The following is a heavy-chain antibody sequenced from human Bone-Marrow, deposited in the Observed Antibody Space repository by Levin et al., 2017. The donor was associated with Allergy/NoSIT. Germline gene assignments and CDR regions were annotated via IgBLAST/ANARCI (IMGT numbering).Heavy chain of an antibody. D-gene: IGHD6-13*01. Sequence: QTLSLTCTFSGFSLSTSGMRVSWIRQPPGKALEWLARIDWDDDKFYSTSLKTRLTISKDTSKNQMVLTMTNMDPVDTATYYCARGIAAAGYRVEAFDIWGQGTMVTVSS. J-gene: IGHJ3*02. CDR3: ARGIAAAGYRVEAFDI. CDR1: GFSLSTSGMR. CDR2: IDWDDDK. V-gene: IGHV2-70*04.